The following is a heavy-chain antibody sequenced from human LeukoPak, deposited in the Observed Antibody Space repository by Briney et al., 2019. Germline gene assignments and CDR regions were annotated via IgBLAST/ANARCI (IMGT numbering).Heavy chain of an antibody. D-gene: IGHD2-15*01. J-gene: IGHJ4*02. Sequence: SETLSLTCTVSGGSMSSSSYYWGWIRQPPGKGLEWIGSMFNSGSTYVSPSLKSRVTISLDTSKNQFSLKLTSVTAADTAVYYCARHWAVGGRELDYWGQGILVTVSS. V-gene: IGHV4-39*01. CDR1: GGSMSSSSYY. CDR2: MFNSGST. CDR3: ARHWAVGGRELDY.